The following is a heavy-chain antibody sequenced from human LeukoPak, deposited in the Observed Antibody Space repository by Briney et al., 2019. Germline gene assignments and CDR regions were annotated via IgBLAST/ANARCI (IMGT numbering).Heavy chain of an antibody. Sequence: KTSETLSITCTVSGGSISSGGYYWSWIRQHPGKGLEWIGYIYYSGSTYYNPSLKSRVTISVDTSKNQFSLKLSSVTAADTAVYYCARDLQIGGFDYWGQGTLVTVSS. J-gene: IGHJ4*02. CDR3: ARDLQIGGFDY. CDR1: GGSISSGGYY. CDR2: IYYSGST. D-gene: IGHD3-16*01. V-gene: IGHV4-31*03.